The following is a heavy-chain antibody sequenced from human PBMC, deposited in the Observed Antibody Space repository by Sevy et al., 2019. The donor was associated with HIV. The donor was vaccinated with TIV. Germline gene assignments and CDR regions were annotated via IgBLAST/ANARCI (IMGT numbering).Heavy chain of an antibody. J-gene: IGHJ4*02. V-gene: IGHV3-30*02. CDR2: IQYDVSNK. CDR1: GFSYSSYG. D-gene: IGHD2-21*01. CDR3: VKEGGGEGGDH. Sequence: GGSLRLSCAASGFSYSSYGMHWVRQAPGKGLEWVAYIQYDVSNKDYADSMKGRFTNSRDNSKNTLDLQMNSLRLEERAVYYCVKEGGGEGGDHWGQGTLVTVSS.